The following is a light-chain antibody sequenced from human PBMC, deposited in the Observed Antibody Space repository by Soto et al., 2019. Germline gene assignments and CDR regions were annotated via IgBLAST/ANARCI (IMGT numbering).Light chain of an antibody. V-gene: IGKV3-15*01. Sequence: EFVLTQSHGTLSLSPLERANLXWRASQSVSSNLAWYQQKPGQAPRLLIYGASTRATGIPARFSGSGSGTEFTLTISSLQSEDFAVYYCQQYNNWPRTFGQGTKVDI. CDR3: QQYNNWPRT. J-gene: IGKJ1*01. CDR1: QSVSSN. CDR2: GAS.